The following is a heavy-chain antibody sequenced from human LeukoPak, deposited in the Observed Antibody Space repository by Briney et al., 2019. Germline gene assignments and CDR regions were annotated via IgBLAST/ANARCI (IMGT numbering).Heavy chain of an antibody. CDR3: ARVDTAMDPFDY. Sequence: GGSLRRSCAASGFTFSDYWMHWVRQAPGKGLVWVSRINSDGSSTTYADSVKGRFTISRDNAKNTLYLQMNSLRAEDTAVYYCARVDTAMDPFDYWGQGTQVTVSS. CDR2: INSDGSST. D-gene: IGHD5-18*01. V-gene: IGHV3-74*01. J-gene: IGHJ4*02. CDR1: GFTFSDYW.